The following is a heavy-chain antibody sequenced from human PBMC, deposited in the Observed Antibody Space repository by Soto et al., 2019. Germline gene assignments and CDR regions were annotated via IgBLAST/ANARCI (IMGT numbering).Heavy chain of an antibody. Sequence: SAKPSSKASGVGFMSYARSWWRQAPKQGLEWMGGIIPIFGTANYAQKFQGRVTITADESTSTAYMELSSLRSEDTAVYYCARDSFIAAAAKGYYYYYGMDVWGQGTTVTVSS. CDR2: IIPIFGTA. D-gene: IGHD6-13*01. CDR3: ARDSFIAAAAKGYYYYYGMDV. V-gene: IGHV1-69*13. CDR1: GVGFMSYA. J-gene: IGHJ6*02.